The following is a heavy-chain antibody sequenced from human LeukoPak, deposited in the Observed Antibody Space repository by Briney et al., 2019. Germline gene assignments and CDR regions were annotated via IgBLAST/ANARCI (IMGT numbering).Heavy chain of an antibody. CDR2: INTNTGNP. CDR1: GYTFTSYA. V-gene: IGHV7-4-1*02. Sequence: ASVKASCKASGYTFTSYAMNWVRQAPGQGLEWMGWINTNTGNPTYAQGFTGRFVFSLDTSVSTAYLQISSLKAEDTAVYYCARYSYGYSDYYYYMDVWGKGTTVTVSS. D-gene: IGHD5-18*01. J-gene: IGHJ6*03. CDR3: ARYSYGYSDYYYYMDV.